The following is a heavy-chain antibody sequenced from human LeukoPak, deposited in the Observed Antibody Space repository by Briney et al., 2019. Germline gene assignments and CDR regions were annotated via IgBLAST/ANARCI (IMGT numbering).Heavy chain of an antibody. V-gene: IGHV3-49*03. D-gene: IGHD3-10*01. CDR2: IRSKAYGGTS. CDR1: GFTFGDYA. J-gene: IGHJ4*02. Sequence: GGSLRLSCTASGFTFGDYAMNWFRQAPGKGLEWIGFIRSKAYGGTSEYAASVKGRFTISRDHSKSIAYLQMNSLKTEDTAVYYCTRGGTYYFGSGSPHWGQGTLVTVSS. CDR3: TRGGTYYFGSGSPH.